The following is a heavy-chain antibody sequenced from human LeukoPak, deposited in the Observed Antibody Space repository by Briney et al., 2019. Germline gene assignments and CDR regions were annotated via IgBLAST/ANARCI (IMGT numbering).Heavy chain of an antibody. J-gene: IGHJ4*02. V-gene: IGHV4-38-2*01. D-gene: IGHD2-8*01. CDR1: GFTLRSDA. Sequence: PGGSLRLSCAAFGFTLRSDAMTWVRQTPGKGLEWFGSISHRANTYYNPSLRSRVTISVDTSKNQLSLKLSSVTTADTAVYYCARLYEGKRPPDYWGQGTLVTVSS. CDR2: ISHRANT. CDR3: ARLYEGKRPPDY.